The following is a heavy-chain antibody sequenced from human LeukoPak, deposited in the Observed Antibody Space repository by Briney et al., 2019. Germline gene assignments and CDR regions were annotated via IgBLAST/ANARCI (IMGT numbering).Heavy chain of an antibody. CDR1: GFTFSSYA. CDR2: ISSNGGST. Sequence: GSLRLSCAASGFTFSSYAMHWVRQAPGKGLEYVSAISSNGGSTFYANSVKGRFTISRDNSKNTLYLRMGSLRPEDMAVYYCARVSGYSYGQWGQGTLVTVSS. D-gene: IGHD5-18*01. V-gene: IGHV3-64*01. CDR3: ARVSGYSYGQ. J-gene: IGHJ4*02.